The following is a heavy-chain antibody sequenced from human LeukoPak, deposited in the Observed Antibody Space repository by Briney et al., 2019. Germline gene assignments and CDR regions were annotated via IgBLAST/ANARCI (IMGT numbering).Heavy chain of an antibody. J-gene: IGHJ1*01. CDR2: ISGSGDTT. CDR3: ATNYYASGSHEYFQH. CDR1: GFTFSSYA. V-gene: IGHV3-23*01. D-gene: IGHD3-10*01. Sequence: RGSLRLSCAASGFTFSSYAMSWVRHAPGKGLEWVSVISGSGDTTYYADSVKGRFTISRDNSKNTLYLQMNSLRAEDTAVYYCATNYYASGSHEYFQHWGQGTLVTVSS.